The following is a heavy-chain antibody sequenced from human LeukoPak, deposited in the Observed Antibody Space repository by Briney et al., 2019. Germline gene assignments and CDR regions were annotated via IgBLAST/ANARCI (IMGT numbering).Heavy chain of an antibody. J-gene: IGHJ4*02. CDR1: GDSVSSINVA. D-gene: IGHD2-2*01. Sequence: SQTLSLTCAISGDSVSSINVAWNWIRQSPSRGLEWLGRTHYRSQWYNEYAVSVKGRITINPDTSKNQFSLYLTSVTPEDMAVYYCTRDYYCSSFSCSFDYWGQGTLVTVSS. CDR2: THYRSQWYN. V-gene: IGHV6-1*01. CDR3: TRDYYCSSFSCSFDY.